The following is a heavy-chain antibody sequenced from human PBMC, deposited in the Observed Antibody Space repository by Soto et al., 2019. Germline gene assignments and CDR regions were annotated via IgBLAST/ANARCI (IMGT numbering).Heavy chain of an antibody. V-gene: IGHV1-3*01. Sequence: ASVKVSCKASGYTFTSYDMHWVRQAPGQRLEWMGWINADNGNTKYSQKFQGRVTITRDTSASTAYMELSSLRSEDTAVYYCASGDCIGGSCYLTYAFDIWGQGTMVTVS. D-gene: IGHD2-15*01. CDR3: ASGDCIGGSCYLTYAFDI. J-gene: IGHJ3*02. CDR1: GYTFTSYD. CDR2: INADNGNT.